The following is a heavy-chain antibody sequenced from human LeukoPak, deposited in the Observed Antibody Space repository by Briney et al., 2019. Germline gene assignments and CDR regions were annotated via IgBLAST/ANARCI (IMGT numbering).Heavy chain of an antibody. CDR3: AKLGSTSCLAY. J-gene: IGHJ4*02. Sequence: PGGSLRLSCAASGFIFSSYSMNWVRQAPGKGLEWVSAISGSGGSTYYADSVKGRFTISRDNSKNTLYLQMNSLRAENTAVYYCAKLGSTSCLAYWGQGTLVTVSS. D-gene: IGHD2-2*01. CDR2: ISGSGGST. CDR1: GFIFSSYS. V-gene: IGHV3-23*01.